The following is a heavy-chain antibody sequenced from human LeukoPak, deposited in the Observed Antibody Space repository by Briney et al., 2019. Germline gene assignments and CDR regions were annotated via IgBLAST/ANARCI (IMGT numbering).Heavy chain of an antibody. CDR3: ANLGVTVYGDYHFDY. CDR1: GFTFSSYA. CDR2: ISGSGGST. Sequence: GGSLRLSCAASGFTFSSYAMSWVRQAPGKGLEWVSAISGSGGSTYYADSVKGRFTISRDNSKTTLYLQMNSLRAEDTAVYYCANLGVTVYGDYHFDYWGQGTLVTVSS. V-gene: IGHV3-23*01. D-gene: IGHD4-17*01. J-gene: IGHJ4*02.